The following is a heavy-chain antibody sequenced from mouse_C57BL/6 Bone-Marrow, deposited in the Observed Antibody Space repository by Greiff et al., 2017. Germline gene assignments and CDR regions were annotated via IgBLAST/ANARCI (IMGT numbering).Heavy chain of an antibody. CDR2: IDPETGGT. V-gene: IGHV1-15*01. CDR1: GYTFTDYE. J-gene: IGHJ3*01. CDR3: TRSGDYDEGAWFAY. Sequence: VKLQESGAELVRPGASVTLSCKASGYTFTDYEMHWVKQTPVHGLEWIGAIDPETGGTAYNQKFKGKAILTADKSSSTAYMEIRSLTSEDSAVYYCTRSGDYDEGAWFAYWGQGTLVTVSA. D-gene: IGHD2-4*01.